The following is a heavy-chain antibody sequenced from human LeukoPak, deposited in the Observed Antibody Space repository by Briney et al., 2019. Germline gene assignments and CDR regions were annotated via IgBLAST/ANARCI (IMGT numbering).Heavy chain of an antibody. Sequence: PSETLSLTCGVSGGSFSSHYWTWIRQPPGRGLEWIGEINPRGSTNYNTSLESRVTVSADTSRNQLSLSLTSVTAADSAVYFRARGLRQGSAWSWGPKEKSYQYMDVWGTGTTVIVSS. V-gene: IGHV4-34*01. D-gene: IGHD6-19*01. CDR2: INPRGST. J-gene: IGHJ6*04. CDR3: ARGLRQGSAWSWGPKEKSYQYMDV. CDR1: GGSFSSHY.